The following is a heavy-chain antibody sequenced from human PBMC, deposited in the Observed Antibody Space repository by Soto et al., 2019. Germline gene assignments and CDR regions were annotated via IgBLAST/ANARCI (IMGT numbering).Heavy chain of an antibody. D-gene: IGHD1-20*01. V-gene: IGHV3-23*01. CDR3: AKCTITRKDAFDI. CDR1: GFTFSSYA. Sequence: GGSLRLSCAASGFTFSSYAMSWVRQAPGKGLEWVSVISGSGGSTYYADSVRGRFKISRDNSTNTLYLQMNSLRAEDTAVYYCAKCTITRKDAFDIWGQGTMITVSS. CDR2: ISGSGGST. J-gene: IGHJ3*02.